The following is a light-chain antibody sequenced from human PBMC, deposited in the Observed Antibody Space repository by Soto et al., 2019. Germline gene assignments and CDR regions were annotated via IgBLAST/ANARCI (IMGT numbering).Light chain of an antibody. J-gene: IGLJ1*01. V-gene: IGLV1-40*01. CDR1: SSNIGAGYD. CDR3: QSYDSSLSGYV. Sequence: QSVLTQPPSVSGAPGQSVTISCTGSSSNIGAGYDVHWYQQLPGTAPKLLIYGNSNRPSEVPDRFSGSKSGTSASLAITGLQAEDAADYYCQSYDSSLSGYVFGTGTELTVL. CDR2: GNS.